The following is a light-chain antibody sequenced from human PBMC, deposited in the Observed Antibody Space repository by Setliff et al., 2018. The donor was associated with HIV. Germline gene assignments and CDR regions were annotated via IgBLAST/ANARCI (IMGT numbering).Light chain of an antibody. V-gene: IGLV2-23*02. CDR3: SSYAQGDTWV. Sequence: QSALTQPASVSGSPGQSITISCTGSSSDIGDYESVSWYQQHPGEVPKLMIYDVTKRPSGVSDRFSGSKSGNTASLTISGLQAEDEADYYCSSYAQGDTWVFGGGTK. CDR1: SSDIGDYES. J-gene: IGLJ3*02. CDR2: DVT.